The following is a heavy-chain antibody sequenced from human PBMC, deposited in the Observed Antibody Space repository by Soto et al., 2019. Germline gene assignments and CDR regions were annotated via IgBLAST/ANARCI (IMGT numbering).Heavy chain of an antibody. V-gene: IGHV3-21*01. D-gene: IGHD3-16*01. Sequence: EVQLVESGGGLVKPGGSLRLSCAASGFTFSTYSMTWVRQAPGKGLEWVSSIDYSSFYIFYADSVKGRFTISRDNAKNSLYLQMNSLRAEDTAMYYCASSGSYGYSSSPWGHGTLVTVSS. CDR1: GFTFSTYS. CDR2: IDYSSFYI. J-gene: IGHJ5*02. CDR3: ASSGSYGYSSSP.